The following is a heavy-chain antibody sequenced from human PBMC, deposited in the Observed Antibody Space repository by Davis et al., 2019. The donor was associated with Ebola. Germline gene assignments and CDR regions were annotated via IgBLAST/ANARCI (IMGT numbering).Heavy chain of an antibody. J-gene: IGHJ6*02. V-gene: IGHV3-7*01. CDR3: ARDGYCSSTSCYTSYGMDV. D-gene: IGHD2-2*02. CDR1: GFTFNSYW. Sequence: GGSLRLSCAASGFTFNSYWMSWVRQAPGKGLQWVANTKPDGSEKFYVDSVKGRFTISRDNAKNSLYLQMNSLRAEDTAVYYCARDGYCSSTSCYTSYGMDVWGQGTTVTVSS. CDR2: TKPDGSEK.